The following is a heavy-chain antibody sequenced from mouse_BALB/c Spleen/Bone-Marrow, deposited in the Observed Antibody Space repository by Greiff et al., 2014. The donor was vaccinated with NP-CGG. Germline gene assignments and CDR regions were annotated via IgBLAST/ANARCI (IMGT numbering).Heavy chain of an antibody. Sequence: EVQLQQSGPELVKPGGSMKISCKASGYSFTGYSMNWVKQSHGKNLEWIGLINPYNGGTSYNQKFKGKATLTVDKSSSTAYVEVLSLTSEDSAVYYCARDGNPLYGLDYWGQGTSVTVSS. CDR1: GYSFTGYS. J-gene: IGHJ4*01. V-gene: IGHV1-18*01. CDR2: INPYNGGT. CDR3: ARDGNPLYGLDY. D-gene: IGHD2-1*01.